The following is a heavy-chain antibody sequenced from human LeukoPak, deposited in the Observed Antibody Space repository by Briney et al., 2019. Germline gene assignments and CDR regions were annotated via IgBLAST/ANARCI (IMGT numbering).Heavy chain of an antibody. J-gene: IGHJ3*02. CDR2: IYSGGST. D-gene: IGHD3-10*01. V-gene: IGHV3-53*01. CDR1: GFTVSSNY. CDR3: ASHYGSGSYSGDAFDI. Sequence: GGSLRLSCAASGFTVSSNYMSWVRQAPGKGLEWVSVIYSGGSTYYADSVKGRFTISRGNAKNSLYLQMNSLRAEDTAVYYCASHYGSGSYSGDAFDIWGQGTMVTVSS.